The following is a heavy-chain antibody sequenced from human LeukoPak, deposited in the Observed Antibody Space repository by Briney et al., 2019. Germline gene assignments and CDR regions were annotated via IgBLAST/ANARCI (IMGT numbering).Heavy chain of an antibody. CDR2: ISGDGSSK. Sequence: GGPRLSCEQSRFIFISYWPHAVCEVPREGLLWGSRISGDGSSKSNADSVKGRFTISRDNAKKKLYLPMISLRDADMAVYYCAAIAEGGRRAFDIWGQGTMVTVSS. J-gene: IGHJ3*02. D-gene: IGHD6-13*01. CDR1: RFIFISYW. V-gene: IGHV3-74*01. CDR3: AAIAEGGRRAFDI.